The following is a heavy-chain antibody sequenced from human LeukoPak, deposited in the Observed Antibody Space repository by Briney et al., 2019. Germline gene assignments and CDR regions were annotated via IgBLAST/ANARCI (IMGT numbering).Heavy chain of an antibody. D-gene: IGHD1-1*01. CDR2: INKGGSET. CDR3: ARDMAAPGSY. Sequence: PGGSLRLSCAASEFTFSTYWMTWVRQAPGKGLEWVANINKGGSETYYVDSVKGRFTISRDKAKNSLYLQMTSLRAEETAVYYCARDMAAPGSYWGEGTLVTVSS. V-gene: IGHV3-7*01. CDR1: EFTFSTYW. J-gene: IGHJ4*02.